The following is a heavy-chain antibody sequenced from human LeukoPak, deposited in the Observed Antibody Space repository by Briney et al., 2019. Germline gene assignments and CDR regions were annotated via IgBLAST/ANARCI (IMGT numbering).Heavy chain of an antibody. CDR3: ARVRSGYDFGAFDI. D-gene: IGHD5-12*01. CDR1: GGSISNYY. CDR2: IYHTGST. J-gene: IGHJ3*02. V-gene: IGHV4-59*01. Sequence: SETLSLTCTVSGGSISNYYWSWIRQPPGKGLEWIGYIYHTGSTNHNPSLKSRVTISVDTSKNQFSLKLSSVAAADTAVYYCARVRSGYDFGAFDIWGQGTTVTVSS.